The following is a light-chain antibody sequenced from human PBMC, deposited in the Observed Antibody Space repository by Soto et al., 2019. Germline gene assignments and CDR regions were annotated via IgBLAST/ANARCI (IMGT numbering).Light chain of an antibody. CDR3: QQSGSSPRT. Sequence: EIVLTQSPGTLSLSPGESATLYCRASQNVDSRYLAWYRQRSGQAPSLLIHSGSRRAIGIPDKFSGSGSGTDFTLTISRLAPADFAVDYCQQSGSSPRTFGQGTRVDIK. J-gene: IGKJ1*01. V-gene: IGKV3-20*01. CDR2: SGS. CDR1: QNVDSRY.